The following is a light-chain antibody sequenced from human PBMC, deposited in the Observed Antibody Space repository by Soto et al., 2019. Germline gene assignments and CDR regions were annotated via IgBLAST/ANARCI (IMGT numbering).Light chain of an antibody. V-gene: IGLV2-14*03. CDR2: DVT. Sequence: QSVLTQPASVSGSPGQSITIPCTGTSNDIGGYNYVSWYQQFPGKAPKLIIYDVTNRPSGVSFRFSGSKSGNTASLTISGLQAEDEAGYNCSSYSSTSTRQLFGAGTKVTVL. J-gene: IGLJ1*01. CDR3: SSYSSTSTRQL. CDR1: SNDIGGYNY.